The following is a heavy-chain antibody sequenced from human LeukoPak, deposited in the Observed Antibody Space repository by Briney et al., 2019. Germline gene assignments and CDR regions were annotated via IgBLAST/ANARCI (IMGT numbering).Heavy chain of an antibody. V-gene: IGHV3-21*01. J-gene: IGHJ3*02. CDR3: ARDYRTLATNAFDI. CDR2: ISSSSSYI. Sequence: GGSLRLSCAASGFTISSYSMNWVRQAPGKGLEWDSSISSSSSYIYYADSVKGRFTISRDNAKNSLYLQMNSLRAEDTAVYYCARDYRTLATNAFDIWGQGTMVTVSS. CDR1: GFTISSYS. D-gene: IGHD1-26*01.